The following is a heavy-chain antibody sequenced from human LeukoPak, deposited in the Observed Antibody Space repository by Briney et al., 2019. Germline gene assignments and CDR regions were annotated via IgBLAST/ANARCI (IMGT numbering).Heavy chain of an antibody. CDR1: GGSISSYY. Sequence: PSETLSLTCTVSGGSISSYYLSWIRQPPGKGLEWIGNIYYSGSTNYNPSLKSRVTISVDTSKNQFSLKLSSVTAADTAVYYCARESGSSGYYGMDVWGQGTTVTVSS. D-gene: IGHD1-26*01. V-gene: IGHV4-59*01. CDR3: ARESGSSGYYGMDV. CDR2: IYYSGST. J-gene: IGHJ6*02.